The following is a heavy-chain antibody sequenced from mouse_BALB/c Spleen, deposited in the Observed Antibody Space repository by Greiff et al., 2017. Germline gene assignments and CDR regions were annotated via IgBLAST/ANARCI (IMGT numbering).Heavy chain of an antibody. D-gene: IGHD1-1*01. CDR2: IFPGSGNT. CDR1: GYSFTSYY. Sequence: QVQLQQSGPKLVKPGASVKISCKASGYSFTSYYIHWVKQRPGQGLEWIGWIFPGSGNTKYNEKFKGKATLTADTSSSTAYMQLSSLTSEDSAVYFCAIPHYYGSSYDAMDYWGQGTSVTVSS. J-gene: IGHJ4*01. CDR3: AIPHYYGSSYDAMDY. V-gene: IGHV1-66*01.